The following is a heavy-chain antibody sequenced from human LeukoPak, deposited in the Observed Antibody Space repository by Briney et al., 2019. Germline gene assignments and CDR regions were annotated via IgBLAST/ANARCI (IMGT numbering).Heavy chain of an antibody. Sequence: PSETLSLTCAVFGGSFSSDNWWSWVRQPPGKGLEWIGEIHHTGSATYNPSLKSRVTISVDKSKNQFSLILTSVTAADTAVYYCARNGYLSMDSWGQGTLVNVSS. V-gene: IGHV4-4*02. CDR2: IHHTGSA. D-gene: IGHD5-18*01. CDR1: GGSFSSDNW. CDR3: ARNGYLSMDS. J-gene: IGHJ4*02.